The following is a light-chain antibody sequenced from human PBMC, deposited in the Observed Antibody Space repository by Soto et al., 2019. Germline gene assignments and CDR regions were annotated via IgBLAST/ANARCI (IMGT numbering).Light chain of an antibody. V-gene: IGKV1-5*03. Sequence: DIQMTQSPSTLSASVGDRVTITCRASQSISSWLAWYQQKQGKAPKLLIYKASSLDSGVPSRFSGSGSGTEFTLTIISLRPDDFATYYCQQYNSYPFTFGPGTKVDIK. CDR1: QSISSW. CDR2: KAS. CDR3: QQYNSYPFT. J-gene: IGKJ3*01.